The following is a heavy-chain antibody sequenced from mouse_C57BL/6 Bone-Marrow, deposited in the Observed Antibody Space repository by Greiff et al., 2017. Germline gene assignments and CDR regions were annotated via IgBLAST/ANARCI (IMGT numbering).Heavy chain of an antibody. D-gene: IGHD2-3*01. CDR2: INPSSGYT. Sequence: QVQLKESGAELARPGASVKMSCKASGYTFTSYTMHWVKQRPGQGLEWIGYINPSSGYTKYNQKFKDKATLTADKSSSTAYMQLSSLTSEDSAVYYCARAPGYYPAWFAYWGQGTLVTVSA. J-gene: IGHJ3*01. V-gene: IGHV1-4*01. CDR1: GYTFTSYT. CDR3: ARAPGYYPAWFAY.